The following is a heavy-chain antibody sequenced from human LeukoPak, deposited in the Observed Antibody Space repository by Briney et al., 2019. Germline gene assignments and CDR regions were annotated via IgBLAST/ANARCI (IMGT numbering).Heavy chain of an antibody. CDR2: IYYTGNT. CDR1: GVSISSSYSY. J-gene: IGHJ6*03. Sequence: SETLSLTCTVSGVSISSSYSYWGWIRQPPGMGLGWIGSIYYTGNTYYNASLKSQVSISIDTSKNQFSLKLTSVTAADTAVYYCARSPDYFFYYYMDVWGKGTTVTISS. CDR3: ARSPDYFFYYYMDV. V-gene: IGHV4-39*01.